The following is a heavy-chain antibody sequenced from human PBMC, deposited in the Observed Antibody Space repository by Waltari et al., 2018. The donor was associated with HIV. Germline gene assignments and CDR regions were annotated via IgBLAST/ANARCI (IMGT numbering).Heavy chain of an antibody. CDR1: VVTFGLLA. CDR2: IIPFFATS. D-gene: IGHD4-17*01. CDR3: TRDLGDYGHSLHGD. J-gene: IGHJ4*02. Sequence: QVQLDQTGVGLTKSGASVKVSCVASVVTFGLLAGSWGRQAPGQGLGWMGGIIPFFATSNSAQKFQGRLTITADESTNTVHMELRRLTSEDTAVYYGTRDLGDYGHSLHGDWGEGTLVIVSS. V-gene: IGHV1-69*01.